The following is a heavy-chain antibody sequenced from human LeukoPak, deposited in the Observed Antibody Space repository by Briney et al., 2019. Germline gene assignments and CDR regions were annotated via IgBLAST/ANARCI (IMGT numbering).Heavy chain of an antibody. Sequence: SETLSLTRTVSGGSISSSSYYWGWIRQPPGKGLEWIGSIYYSGSTYYNPSLKSRVTISVDTSKNQFSLKVSSVTAADTAVYYCARRVVVVTAAPNDYWGQGTLVTVSS. J-gene: IGHJ4*02. CDR2: IYYSGST. CDR1: GGSISSSSYY. D-gene: IGHD2-21*02. CDR3: ARRVVVVTAAPNDY. V-gene: IGHV4-39*01.